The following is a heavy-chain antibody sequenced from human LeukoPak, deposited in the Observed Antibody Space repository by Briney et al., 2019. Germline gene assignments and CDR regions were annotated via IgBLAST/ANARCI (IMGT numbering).Heavy chain of an antibody. Sequence: SVKVSCKASGGTFSSYAISWVRQAPGQGLEWMGGIIPIFGTANYAQKFQGRVTITADKSTSTAYMELSSLRSEDTAVYYCARDPVGDTAMVTGDYWGQGTLVTVSS. CDR2: IIPIFGTA. J-gene: IGHJ4*02. D-gene: IGHD5-18*01. V-gene: IGHV1-69*06. CDR3: ARDPVGDTAMVTGDY. CDR1: GGTFSSYA.